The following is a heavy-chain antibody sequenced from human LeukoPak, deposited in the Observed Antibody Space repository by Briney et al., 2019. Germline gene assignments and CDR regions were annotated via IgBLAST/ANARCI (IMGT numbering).Heavy chain of an antibody. Sequence: ASVKVSCKASSYTFTSYGITWVRQAPGQGLEWMGWINANNGDTNYAQNLQGRVTMTRDTSTSTAYMELRSLRSDDTAVYYRARGPIAAAGDYWGQGTLVTVSS. J-gene: IGHJ4*02. D-gene: IGHD6-13*01. CDR1: SYTFTSYG. CDR2: INANNGDT. CDR3: ARGPIAAAGDY. V-gene: IGHV1-18*01.